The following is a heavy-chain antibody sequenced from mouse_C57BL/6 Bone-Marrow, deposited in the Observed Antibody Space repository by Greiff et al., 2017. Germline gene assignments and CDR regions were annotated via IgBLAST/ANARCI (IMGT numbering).Heavy chain of an antibody. CDR2: IRNKANNHAT. J-gene: IGHJ2*01. CDR1: GFTFSDAW. Sequence: EVQLQESGGGLVQPGGSMKLSCAASGFTFSDAWMDWVRQSPEKGLEWVAEIRNKANNHATYYAESVKGRFTISRDDSKSSVYLQMNSLRAEDTGIYYCTRQYYSTLYYFDYWGQGTTLTVSS. V-gene: IGHV6-6*01. CDR3: TRQYYSTLYYFDY. D-gene: IGHD2-5*01.